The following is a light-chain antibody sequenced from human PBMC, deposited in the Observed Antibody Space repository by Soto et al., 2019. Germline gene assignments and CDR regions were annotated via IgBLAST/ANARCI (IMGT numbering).Light chain of an antibody. CDR1: QSISSY. CDR3: QQSYSTPPYT. V-gene: IGKV1-39*01. J-gene: IGKJ2*01. CDR2: AAS. Sequence: DIQMTQSPSSLSASVGDRVTITCRASQSISSYLNWYQPKPGKAPKLLIYAASSLQSGVPSRFSGSRSGTDFTITISSLQPEDFSTYYCQQSYSTPPYTLGQGTKLEIK.